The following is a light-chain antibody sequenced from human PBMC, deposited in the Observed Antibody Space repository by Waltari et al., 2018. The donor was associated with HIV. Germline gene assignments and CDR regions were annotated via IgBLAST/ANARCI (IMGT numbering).Light chain of an antibody. CDR3: ETWDTNTEV. Sequence: QPVLTQSSSASASLASSVTLTCTLDRGNNTYIITWHRHQPGKAPQYLMKLEGSGSYKRGSAVPDRFSGSSSGADRYLTISNLQSEDEADYYCETWDTNTEVFGGGTKLTVL. CDR1: RGNNTYI. J-gene: IGLJ3*02. V-gene: IGLV4-60*03. CDR2: LEGSGSY.